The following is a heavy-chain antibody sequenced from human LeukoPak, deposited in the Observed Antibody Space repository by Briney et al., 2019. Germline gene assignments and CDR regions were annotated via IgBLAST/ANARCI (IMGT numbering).Heavy chain of an antibody. J-gene: IGHJ6*03. V-gene: IGHV1-2*02. CDR1: GYTFTGYY. CDR2: INPNSGGT. D-gene: IGHD5-24*01. CDR3: ARDLYDGYTFDYYYYMDV. Sequence: ASVKVSCKASGYTFTGYYMHRVRQAPGQGLEWMGWINPNSGGTNYAQKFQGRVTMTRDTSISTAYMELSRLGSDDTAVYYCARDLYDGYTFDYYYYMDVWGKGTTVTVSS.